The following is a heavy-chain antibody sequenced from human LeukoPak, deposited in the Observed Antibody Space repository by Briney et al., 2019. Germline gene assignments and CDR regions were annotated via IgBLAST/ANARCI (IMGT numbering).Heavy chain of an antibody. V-gene: IGHV3-30*18. CDR2: ISYDGSNK. D-gene: IGHD2-15*01. CDR1: GFTFSSYG. Sequence: RPGRSLRLSCAASGFTFSSYGMHWVRQAPGKGLEWVAVISYDGSNKYYADSVKGRFTISRDNSKNTLYLQMNSLRAEDTAVYYCAKYSGGSSYYFDYWGQGTLVTVSS. CDR3: AKYSGGSSYYFDY. J-gene: IGHJ4*02.